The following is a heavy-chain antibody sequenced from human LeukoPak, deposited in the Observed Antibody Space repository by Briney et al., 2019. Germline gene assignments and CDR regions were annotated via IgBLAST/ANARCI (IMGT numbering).Heavy chain of an antibody. CDR1: GGSISSGGYY. D-gene: IGHD3-22*01. CDR3: ARSIVVVMGYFDY. J-gene: IGHJ4*02. V-gene: IGHV4-31*03. Sequence: PSETLSLTCTVSGGSISSGGYYWSWIRQHPGKGLEWIGYIYYSGSTYYNPSLKSRVTISVDTSKNQFSLKLSSVTAADTAVYYCARSIVVVMGYFDYWGQGTLVTVSS. CDR2: IYYSGST.